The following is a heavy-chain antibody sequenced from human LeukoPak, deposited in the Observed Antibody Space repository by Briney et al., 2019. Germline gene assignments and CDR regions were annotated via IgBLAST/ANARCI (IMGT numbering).Heavy chain of an antibody. Sequence: GGSLRLSCAASGFTFSSYGMHWVRQAPGKGLEWVAFIRYDGSNKYYADSVKGRFTISRDNSKNTLYLQMNSLRAEDTAVYYCAKDEYYYDSSGPLPTWGQGTLVTVSS. J-gene: IGHJ4*02. D-gene: IGHD3-22*01. CDR1: GFTFSSYG. CDR3: AKDEYYYDSSGPLPT. CDR2: IRYDGSNK. V-gene: IGHV3-30*02.